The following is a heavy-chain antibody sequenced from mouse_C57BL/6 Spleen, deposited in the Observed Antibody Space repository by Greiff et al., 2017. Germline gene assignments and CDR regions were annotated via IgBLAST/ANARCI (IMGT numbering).Heavy chain of an antibody. V-gene: IGHV1-55*01. Sequence: QVQLQQPGAELVKPGASVKMSCKASGYTFTSYWITWVKPRPGQGLEWIGDIYPGSGSTNYNEKFKSKATLTVDTSSSTAYMQLSSLTSEDSAVYYCARWGTTVVADYWGQGTTLTVSS. J-gene: IGHJ2*01. CDR2: IYPGSGST. CDR3: ARWGTTVVADY. D-gene: IGHD1-1*01. CDR1: GYTFTSYW.